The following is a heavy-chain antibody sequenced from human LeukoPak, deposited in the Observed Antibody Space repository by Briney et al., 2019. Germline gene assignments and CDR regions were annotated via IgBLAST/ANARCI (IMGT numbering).Heavy chain of an antibody. Sequence: SETLSLACTVSGGSISSSSYYWGWIRQPPGKGLEWIGSIYYSGSTYYNPSLKSRVTISVDTSKNQFSLKLSSVTAADTAVYYCARDWVGATTGDAFDIWGQGTMVTVSS. CDR1: GGSISSSSYY. J-gene: IGHJ3*02. D-gene: IGHD1-26*01. V-gene: IGHV4-39*07. CDR2: IYYSGST. CDR3: ARDWVGATTGDAFDI.